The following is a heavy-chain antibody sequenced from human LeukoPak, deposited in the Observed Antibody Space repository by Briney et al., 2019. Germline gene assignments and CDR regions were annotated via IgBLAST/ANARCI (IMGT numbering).Heavy chain of an antibody. J-gene: IGHJ6*03. Sequence: SETLSLTCTVPGGSISSYYWGSIRQPTARWHEWIGYIYYSGSTNYNPSLKSRVSISVDTSKNKFTLKLSSVTAADTAVYYCASLSSRNMGVWGKGTTVTVSS. CDR3: ASLSSRNMGV. D-gene: IGHD6-6*01. V-gene: IGHV4-59*12. CDR2: IYYSGST. CDR1: GGSISSYY.